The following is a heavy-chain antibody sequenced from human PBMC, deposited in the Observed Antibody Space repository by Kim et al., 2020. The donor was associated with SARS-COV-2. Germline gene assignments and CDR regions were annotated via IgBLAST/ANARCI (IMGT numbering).Heavy chain of an antibody. D-gene: IGHD3-10*01. CDR2: IGTAGDT. J-gene: IGHJ6*02. V-gene: IGHV3-13*01. Sequence: GGSLRLSCAASGFTFSSYDMHWVRQATGKGLEWVSAIGTAGDTYYPGSVKGRFTISRENAKNYLYLQMNSLRAGETAVYYCARGSMVRGVIEYYYYYGMDVGGRGTAVRVSS. CDR1: GFTFSSYD. CDR3: ARGSMVRGVIEYYYYYGMDV.